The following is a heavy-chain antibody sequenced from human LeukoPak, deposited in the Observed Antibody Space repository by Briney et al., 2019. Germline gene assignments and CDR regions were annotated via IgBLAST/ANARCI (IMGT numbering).Heavy chain of an antibody. CDR3: ARDLRYSSWGFDY. CDR2: IIPIFGTA. CDR1: GGTFSSYA. Sequence: SVKVSCKASGGTFSSYAISWVRQAPGQGLEWMGGIIPIFGTANYAQKFQGRVTITTDESTSTAYMELSSLRSEDTAVYYCARDLRYSSWGFDYWGQGTLVSVSS. V-gene: IGHV1-69*05. J-gene: IGHJ4*02. D-gene: IGHD6-13*01.